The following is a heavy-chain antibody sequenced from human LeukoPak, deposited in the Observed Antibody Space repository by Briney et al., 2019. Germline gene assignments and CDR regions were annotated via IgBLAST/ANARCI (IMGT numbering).Heavy chain of an antibody. CDR1: GGTFSSYA. Sequence: GASVKVSCKASGGTFSSYAISWVRQAPGQGLEWMGGIIPIFGTANYAQKFQGRVTITADESTSTAYMELSSLRSEDTAVYYCARAGSSWYGIDYWGQGTLVTVSS. CDR2: IIPIFGTA. J-gene: IGHJ4*02. CDR3: ARAGSSWYGIDY. V-gene: IGHV1-69*13. D-gene: IGHD6-13*01.